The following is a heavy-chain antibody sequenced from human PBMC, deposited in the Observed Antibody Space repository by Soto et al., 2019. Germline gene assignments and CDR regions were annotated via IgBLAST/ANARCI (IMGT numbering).Heavy chain of an antibody. CDR3: AKPWGLEN. J-gene: IGHJ4*02. Sequence: QVQLVGSGGGVVQPGRSLRLSCAASGFIFSSYGMHWVRQAPGKGLEWVAVISYDGSNKYYADSVKGRFTISRDNSKNTLYLQMNSLRAEDTAVYYRAKPWGLENWGQGTLVTVSS. V-gene: IGHV3-30*18. CDR1: GFIFSSYG. D-gene: IGHD3-16*01. CDR2: ISYDGSNK.